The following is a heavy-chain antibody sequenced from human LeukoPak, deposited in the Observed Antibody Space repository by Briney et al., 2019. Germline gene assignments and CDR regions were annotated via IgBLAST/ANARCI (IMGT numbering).Heavy chain of an antibody. CDR3: ARGDIAAANWFDP. CDR1: GGSISSSSYY. CDR2: IYYSGST. Sequence: SETLSLTCTVSGGSISSSSYYWGWIRQPPGKGLEWIGSIYYSGSTYYNPSLKSRVTISVDTSKNQFSLKLSSVTAADTAVYYCARGDIAAANWFDPWGQGTLVTVSS. D-gene: IGHD6-13*01. V-gene: IGHV4-39*07. J-gene: IGHJ5*02.